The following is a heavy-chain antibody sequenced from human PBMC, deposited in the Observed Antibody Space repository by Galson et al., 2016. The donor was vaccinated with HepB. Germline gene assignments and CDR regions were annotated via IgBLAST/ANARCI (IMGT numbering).Heavy chain of an antibody. D-gene: IGHD3-10*01. Sequence: SLRLSCAASGFTFSIYAMSWVRQAPGKGLEWVSGINVGGGRTYYADSVKGCFTTSRDNSNNTLFLRMNALRAEDTAVYYCARAQDYYGSGKGDYGMDVWGQGTTATVSS. CDR1: GFTFSIYA. J-gene: IGHJ6*02. CDR2: INVGGGRT. CDR3: ARAQDYYGSGKGDYGMDV. V-gene: IGHV3-23*01.